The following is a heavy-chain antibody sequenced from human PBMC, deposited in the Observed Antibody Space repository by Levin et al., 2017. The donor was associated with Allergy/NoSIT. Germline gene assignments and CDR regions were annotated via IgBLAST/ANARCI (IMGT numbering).Heavy chain of an antibody. J-gene: IGHJ5*02. CDR2: IDPSDSYT. V-gene: IGHV5-10-1*01. Sequence: KVSCKGSGYSSTSYWISWVRQLPGKGLEWMGRIDPSDSYTNYSPSFQGHVTISADKSISTAYLQWSSLKASDTAMFYCARHGARRHYLGSGSYRGDWFDHWGQGTLVTVSS. CDR3: ARHGARRHYLGSGSYRGDWFDH. CDR1: GYSSTSYW. D-gene: IGHD3-10*01.